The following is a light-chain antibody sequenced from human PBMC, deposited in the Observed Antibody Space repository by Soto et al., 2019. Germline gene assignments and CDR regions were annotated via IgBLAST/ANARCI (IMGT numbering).Light chain of an antibody. CDR2: EVS. J-gene: IGLJ2*01. V-gene: IGLV2-14*01. CDR1: SSDVGGYHY. CDR3: SSYTSSSTRV. Sequence: QSALTQPASVSGSPGQSITISCTGTSSDVGGYHYVSWYQQHPGKAPKLMIYEVSDRPSGVSNRFSGSKSGNTASLTIPGLQAEDEADYYCSSYTSSSTRVFGGGTKLTVL.